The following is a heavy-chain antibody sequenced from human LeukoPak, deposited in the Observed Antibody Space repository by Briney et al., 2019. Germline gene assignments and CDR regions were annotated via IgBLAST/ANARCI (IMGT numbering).Heavy chain of an antibody. V-gene: IGHV6-1*01. CDR2: TYYRSKWYN. J-gene: IGHJ6*03. CDR1: GDSVSSNSAA. CDR3: AREPDNWNHEYYYYMDV. Sequence: SQTLSLTCAISGDSVSSNSAAWNWIRQSPSRGLEWLGRTYYRSKWYNDYAVSVKSRITINPDTSKNQFSLQLNSVTPEDTAVYYCAREPDNWNHEYYYYMDVWGKGTTVTVSS. D-gene: IGHD1-14*01.